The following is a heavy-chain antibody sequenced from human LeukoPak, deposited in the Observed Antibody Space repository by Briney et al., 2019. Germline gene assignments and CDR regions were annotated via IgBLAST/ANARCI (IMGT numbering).Heavy chain of an antibody. CDR3: ARDSPGYLAYDS. D-gene: IGHD1-1*01. V-gene: IGHV3-7*04. CDR1: GFTFSTYW. Sequence: GGSLRLSCAASGFTFSTYWMTWVRQAPGKGPEWVANIKEDGSATYYVDSVKGRFNISRDNAKKSLYLEMNSLRAEDTAVYYCARDSPGYLAYDSWGQGTLVTVSS. CDR2: IKEDGSAT. J-gene: IGHJ4*02.